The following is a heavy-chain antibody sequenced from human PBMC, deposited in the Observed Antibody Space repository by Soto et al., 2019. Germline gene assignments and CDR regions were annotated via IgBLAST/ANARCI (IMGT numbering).Heavy chain of an antibody. D-gene: IGHD1-1*01. CDR1: GGSISSYY. CDR2: IYYSGST. CDR3: ARVGSDEWKDPIDY. V-gene: IGHV4-59*12. J-gene: IGHJ4*02. Sequence: SETLSLTCTVSGGSISSYYWCWIRQPPGKGLEWIGDIYYSGSTNYNPSLESRVTISVDTSKNQFSLKLSSVTAADTAVYYCARVGSDEWKDPIDYWGQGNRVTVSS.